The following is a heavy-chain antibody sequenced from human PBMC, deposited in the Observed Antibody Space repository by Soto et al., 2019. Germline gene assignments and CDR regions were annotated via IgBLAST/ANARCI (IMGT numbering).Heavy chain of an antibody. D-gene: IGHD3-3*01. Sequence: PGGSLRLSCAASGFTFSSYGMHWVRQAPGKGLEWVAVIWYDGSNKYYADSVKGRFTISRDNSKNTLYLQMNSLRAEDTAVYYCARDDSYAGPDYWGQGTLVTVSS. V-gene: IGHV3-33*01. CDR2: IWYDGSNK. CDR1: GFTFSSYG. J-gene: IGHJ4*02. CDR3: ARDDSYAGPDY.